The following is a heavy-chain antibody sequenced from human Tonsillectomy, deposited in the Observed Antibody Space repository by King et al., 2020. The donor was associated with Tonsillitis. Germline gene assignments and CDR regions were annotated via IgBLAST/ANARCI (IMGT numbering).Heavy chain of an antibody. J-gene: IGHJ6*02. Sequence: QLQESGPGLVKPSETLSLTCTVSGGSISTYYWSWIRQPPGKGLEWIGYIDHSGSTNYNPSLKSRVTISVDTSKNQFSLKLSSVTAADTAVYYCARDIHGQLACEGFFPEGYYYYYFGIDVWGQGTTVTVSS. D-gene: IGHD6-13*01. CDR2: IDHSGST. CDR1: GGSISTYY. V-gene: IGHV4-59*01. CDR3: ARDIHGQLACEGFFPEGYYYYYFGIDV.